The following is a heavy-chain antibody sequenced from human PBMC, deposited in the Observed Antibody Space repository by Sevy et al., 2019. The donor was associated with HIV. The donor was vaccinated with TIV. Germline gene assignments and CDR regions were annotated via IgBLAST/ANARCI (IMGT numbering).Heavy chain of an antibody. J-gene: IGHJ5*02. D-gene: IGHD5-12*01. CDR3: ARAPPVRSGDDSLNWFDP. CDR1: GGSFSGYY. CDR2: VYHTGST. V-gene: IGHV4-59*01. Sequence: SETLSLTCAVYGGSFSGYYWSWIRQPPGKELEYIGYVYHTGSTNYNPSLKSRVTISVDTSNNQFSLKLTSVTAADTAVYYCARAPPVRSGDDSLNWFDPWGQGTLVTVSS.